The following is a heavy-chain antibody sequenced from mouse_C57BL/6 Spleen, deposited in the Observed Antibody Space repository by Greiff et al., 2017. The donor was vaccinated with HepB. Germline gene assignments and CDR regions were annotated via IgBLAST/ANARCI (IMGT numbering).Heavy chain of an antibody. V-gene: IGHV1-81*01. J-gene: IGHJ2*01. CDR1: GYTFTSYG. CDR3: ARKGYGSSPVYFDY. Sequence: QVQLQQSGAELARPGASVKLSCKASGYTFTSYGISWVKQRTGQGLEWIGEIYPRSGNTYYNEKFKGKATLTADKSSSTAYMELRSLTSEDSAVYFCARKGYGSSPVYFDYWGQGTTLTVSS. CDR2: IYPRSGNT. D-gene: IGHD1-1*01.